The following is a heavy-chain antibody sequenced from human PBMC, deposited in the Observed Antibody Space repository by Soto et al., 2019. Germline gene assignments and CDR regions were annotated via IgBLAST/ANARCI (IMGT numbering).Heavy chain of an antibody. CDR1: GYSISSGSY. V-gene: IGHV4-38-2*02. J-gene: IGHJ4*02. CDR3: AKSEDDSSAYVGYFDS. D-gene: IGHD3-22*01. Sequence: PSETLSLTCTVSGYSISSGSYLAWIRHPPGKGPEWIASIYHGDTTFYNPSLKSRITISVDTSNNQFSLKLTSVTAADTALYYCAKSEDDSSAYVGYFDSWGQGTLVTVSS. CDR2: IYHGDTT.